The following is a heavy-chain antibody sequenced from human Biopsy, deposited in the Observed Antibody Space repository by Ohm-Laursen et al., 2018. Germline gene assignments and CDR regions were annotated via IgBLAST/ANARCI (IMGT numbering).Heavy chain of an antibody. CDR3: ASDRDSSGSFRWNH. V-gene: IGHV3-33*01. CDR1: GLSFSTYG. J-gene: IGHJ5*02. D-gene: IGHD6-19*01. CDR2: IWYDGSKK. Sequence: SLRLSCTASGLSFSTYGMHWVRQAPGKGLEWVAVIWYDGSKKYYADSVKGRFTITRDNSKNTLYLQMHSLRAEDTAVYYCASDRDSSGSFRWNHWGQGTLVTVSS.